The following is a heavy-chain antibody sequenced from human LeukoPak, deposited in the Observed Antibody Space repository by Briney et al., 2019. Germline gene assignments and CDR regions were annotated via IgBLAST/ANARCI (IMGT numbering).Heavy chain of an antibody. CDR3: ARRYYYDSSRFDP. J-gene: IGHJ5*02. Sequence: LRLSCAGSGFTFSSYAMSWVRQHPGKGLEWIGYIYYSGSTYYNPSLKSRVTISVDTSKNQFSLKLSSVTAADTAVYYCARRYYYDSSRFDPWGQGTLVTVSS. V-gene: IGHV4-31*02. CDR1: GFTFSSYA. D-gene: IGHD3-22*01. CDR2: IYYSGST.